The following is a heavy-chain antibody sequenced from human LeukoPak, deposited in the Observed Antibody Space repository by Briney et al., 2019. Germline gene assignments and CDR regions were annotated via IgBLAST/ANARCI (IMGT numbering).Heavy chain of an antibody. CDR3: AREHSISWFDP. J-gene: IGHJ5*02. CDR1: GFTFSSYW. CDR2: INSDGSST. V-gene: IGHV3-74*01. Sequence: GGSLRLSCAASGFTFSSYWMHWVRQAPGKGLVWVSRINSDGSSTSYADSVKGRFTISRDNAKNTLYLQMNSLRAEDTAVYYCAREHSISWFDPWGQGTLVTVSS.